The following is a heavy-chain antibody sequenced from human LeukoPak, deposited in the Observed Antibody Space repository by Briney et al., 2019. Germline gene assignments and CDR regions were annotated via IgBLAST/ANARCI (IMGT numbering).Heavy chain of an antibody. Sequence: PGGSLRLSCVASGLPIADFAMHWVRQAPGKGLEWVSLIGGDGVSTFYADSVKGRFSISRDNSKNSLYLEMNSLRTEDAAMYYCAKESGKFDYWGQGTLVAVSS. V-gene: IGHV3-43*02. J-gene: IGHJ4*02. CDR2: IGGDGVST. CDR1: GLPIADFA. CDR3: AKESGKFDY.